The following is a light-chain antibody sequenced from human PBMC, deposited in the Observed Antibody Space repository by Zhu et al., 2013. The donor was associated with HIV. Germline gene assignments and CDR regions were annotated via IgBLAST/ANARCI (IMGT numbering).Light chain of an antibody. V-gene: IGKV1-5*03. CDR2: RAS. Sequence: DIHLTQSPSSLSASVGDRVTITCRASQSISSSLAWYQQKPGKAPNLLIYRASRLETGVPSRFSGSGSETEFTLTVSNLQAEDFATYYCQQFHHYPWTFGQGTKVEI. CDR3: QQFHHYPWT. J-gene: IGKJ1*01. CDR1: QSISSS.